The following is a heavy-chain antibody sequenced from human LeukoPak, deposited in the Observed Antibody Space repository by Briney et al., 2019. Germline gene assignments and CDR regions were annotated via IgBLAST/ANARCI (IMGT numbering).Heavy chain of an antibody. CDR2: INPSGGNT. D-gene: IGHD6-19*01. Sequence: ASVKVSCKASGYTFTSYYMHWVRQAPGQGLEWMGIINPSGGNTDYAQKFQGRVTMTRDTSTSTVYMDLSGLRSEDTAVYYCARDQGYSSGWYYFDYWGQGTLVTVSS. J-gene: IGHJ4*02. CDR1: GYTFTSYY. V-gene: IGHV1-46*01. CDR3: ARDQGYSSGWYYFDY.